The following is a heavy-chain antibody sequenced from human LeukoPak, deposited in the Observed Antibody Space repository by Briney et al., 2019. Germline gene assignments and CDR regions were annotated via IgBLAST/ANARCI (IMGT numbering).Heavy chain of an antibody. D-gene: IGHD2-2*03. CDR1: GGSISSGDYY. V-gene: IGHV4-30-4*02. CDR3: ARVVGYCSSTSCLNWFDP. Sequence: SETLSLTCTVSGGSISSGDYYWSWIRQPPGKGPEWIGYIYYSGSTYYNPSLKSRVTISVDTSKNQFSLKLSSVTAADTAVYYCARVVGYCSSTSCLNWFDPWGQGTLVTVSS. J-gene: IGHJ5*02. CDR2: IYYSGST.